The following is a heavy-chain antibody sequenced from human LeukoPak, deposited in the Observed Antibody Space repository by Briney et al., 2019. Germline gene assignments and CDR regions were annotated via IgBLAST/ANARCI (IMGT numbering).Heavy chain of an antibody. CDR1: GYTFTSYA. D-gene: IGHD2-2*01. Sequence: ASVKVSCKASGYTFTSYAMHWVRQAPGQRLEWMGWINAGNGNTKYSQEFQGRVTITADESTSTAYMELSSLRSEDTAVYYCARGVVPAVTYYFDYWGQGTLVTVSS. V-gene: IGHV1-3*03. CDR2: INAGNGNT. J-gene: IGHJ4*02. CDR3: ARGVVPAVTYYFDY.